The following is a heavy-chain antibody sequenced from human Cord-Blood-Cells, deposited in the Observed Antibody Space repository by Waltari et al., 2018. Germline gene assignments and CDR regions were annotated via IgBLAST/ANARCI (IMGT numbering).Heavy chain of an antibody. J-gene: IGHJ3*02. Sequence: QVQLQQWGAGLLKPSETLSLTCAVYGGSFSGYYWSWIRQPPGKGLEWIGEINHSGSTNYNPSLKSRVTISVDTSKNQFSLKLSSVTAADTAVYYCARGGGIVVVPAASYAFDIWGQGTMVTVSS. V-gene: IGHV4-34*01. CDR1: GGSFSGYY. CDR2: INHSGST. CDR3: ARGGGIVVVPAASYAFDI. D-gene: IGHD2-2*01.